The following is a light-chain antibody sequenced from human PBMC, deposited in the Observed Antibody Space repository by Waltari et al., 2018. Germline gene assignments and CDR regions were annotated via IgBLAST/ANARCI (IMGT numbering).Light chain of an antibody. CDR3: AAWDDSLSGYVV. V-gene: IGLV1-44*01. CDR2: SNL. CDR1: SSNIGSNT. Sequence: QSVLTQPPSASGTPGQTVTISCSGGSSNIGSNTGNWYQHLPGPAPKLLIFSNLQRPSGVPDRFSGSKSGTSASLAISGLQSEDEGDYYCAAWDDSLSGYVVFGGGTKLTVL. J-gene: IGLJ2*01.